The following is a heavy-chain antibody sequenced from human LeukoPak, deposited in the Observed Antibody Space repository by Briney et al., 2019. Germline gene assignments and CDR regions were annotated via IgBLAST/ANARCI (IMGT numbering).Heavy chain of an antibody. CDR2: ISYDGSNK. Sequence: GGSLRLSCAVSGFTFSSYGMHWVRQAPGKGLEWVAVISYDGSNKYYADSVEGRFTISRDNSKNTLSLQMNSLRADDTALYYCMKEGYYGSGSFPDYWGQGTLVTVSS. J-gene: IGHJ4*02. V-gene: IGHV3-30*18. CDR1: GFTFSSYG. CDR3: MKEGYYGSGSFPDY. D-gene: IGHD3-10*01.